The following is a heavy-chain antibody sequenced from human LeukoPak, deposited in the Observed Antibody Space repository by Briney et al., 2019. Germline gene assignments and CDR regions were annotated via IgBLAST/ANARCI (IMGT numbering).Heavy chain of an antibody. V-gene: IGHV3-30*04. CDR2: ISYDGSNK. D-gene: IGHD5-12*01. CDR3: ARERGYSGYDVFDY. CDR1: GFTFSSYA. Sequence: GRSLRLSCAASGFTFSSYAMHWVRQAPGKGLEWVAVISYDGSNKYYADSVKGRFTISRDNSKNTLYLQMNSLRAEDTAVYYCARERGYSGYDVFDYWGQGTLVTSSS. J-gene: IGHJ4*02.